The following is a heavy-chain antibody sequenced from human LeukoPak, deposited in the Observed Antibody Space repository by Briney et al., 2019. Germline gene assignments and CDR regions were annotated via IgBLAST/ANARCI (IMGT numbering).Heavy chain of an antibody. CDR2: IKSDESST. Sequence: PGGSLRLSCAASGFSFSRYSIHWVRQAPGKGLEWVSRIKSDESSTTYADSVKSRFTISRDNAKNTVYLQMSSLRAEDTAVYYCARDYSFSHDHWGQGTLVTVSS. CDR1: GFSFSRYS. D-gene: IGHD5-18*01. J-gene: IGHJ4*02. CDR3: ARDYSFSHDH. V-gene: IGHV3-74*01.